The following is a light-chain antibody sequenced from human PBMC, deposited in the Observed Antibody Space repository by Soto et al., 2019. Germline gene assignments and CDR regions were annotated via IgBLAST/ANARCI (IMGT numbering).Light chain of an antibody. V-gene: IGKV3-20*01. Sequence: EVVLTQSPGTLSLSPGERATLSCRASQSVSSSYLAWYQQKPGQAPRRLIYGASSRATGIPGRLSGGGSGSDFTRSISRPAPEDFAEYYCQQYGSSPLTFGGGTKVEIK. CDR2: GAS. J-gene: IGKJ4*01. CDR1: QSVSSSY. CDR3: QQYGSSPLT.